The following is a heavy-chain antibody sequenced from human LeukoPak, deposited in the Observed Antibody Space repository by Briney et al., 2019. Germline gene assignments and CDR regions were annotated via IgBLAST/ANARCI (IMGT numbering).Heavy chain of an antibody. CDR3: ARLDTAMAIDY. CDR2: IYYSGST. Sequence: SETLSLTCTVSGGSISSYYWSWIRQPPGKGLEWIGYIYYSGSTNYNPSLKSRVTISVDTSKNQFSLKLSSVTAADTAVYYCARLDTAMAIDYWGQGTLVTASS. CDR1: GGSISSYY. V-gene: IGHV4-59*08. J-gene: IGHJ4*02. D-gene: IGHD5-18*01.